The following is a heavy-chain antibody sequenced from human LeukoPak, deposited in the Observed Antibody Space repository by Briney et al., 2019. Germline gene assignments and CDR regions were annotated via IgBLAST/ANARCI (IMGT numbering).Heavy chain of an antibody. D-gene: IGHD3-22*01. V-gene: IGHV4-61*02. CDR3: ARIFDRDV. J-gene: IGHJ3*01. CDR2: IYTSGST. Sequence: TSQTLSLTCTVSGASISSGSHYWSWIRQPAGKGLEWIGRIYTSGSTNYNPSLKSRVTISVDTSKNQFSLKLSSVTAADTAVYYCARIFDRDVWGQGTLVTVSS. CDR1: GASISSGSHY.